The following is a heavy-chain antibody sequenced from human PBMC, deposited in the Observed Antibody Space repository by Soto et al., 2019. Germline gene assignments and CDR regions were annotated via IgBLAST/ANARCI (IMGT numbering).Heavy chain of an antibody. CDR1: GFTFSSYW. CDR3: AVGYCSGGSCLD. D-gene: IGHD2-15*01. CDR2: INSDGSST. J-gene: IGHJ4*02. V-gene: IGHV3-74*01. Sequence: GGSLRLSCAASGFTFSSYWMHWVRQAPGKGLVWVSRINSDGSSTSYADSVKGRFTISRDNAKNTLYLQMNSLRAEGTAVYYCAVGYCSGGSCLDWGQGTLVTVSS.